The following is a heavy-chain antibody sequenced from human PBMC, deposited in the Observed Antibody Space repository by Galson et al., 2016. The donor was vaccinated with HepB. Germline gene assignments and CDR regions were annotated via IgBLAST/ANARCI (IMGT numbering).Heavy chain of an antibody. CDR1: GFNSRTYW. CDR2: IDSDSNNI. Sequence: SLRLSCAASGFNSRTYWMYWIRQAPGKGLVWVSRIDSDSNNIAYADSVKGRFTISRDNAKNTLYLQMDSLRAEDTAVYYCARLGDCINGVCSAMDVWGQGRTLIVSS. J-gene: IGHJ6*02. CDR3: ARLGDCINGVCSAMDV. D-gene: IGHD2-8*01. V-gene: IGHV3-74*01.